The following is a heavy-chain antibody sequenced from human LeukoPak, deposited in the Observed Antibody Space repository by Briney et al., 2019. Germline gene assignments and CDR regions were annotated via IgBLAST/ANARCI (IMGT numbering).Heavy chain of an antibody. CDR2: ISSSSSYI. V-gene: IGHV3-21*01. CDR3: AREGHGGYDGERGGAFDI. D-gene: IGHD3-10*01. CDR1: GFTFGGFN. Sequence: GGSLRLSCAASGFTFGGFNMNWVRQAPGKGLERVASISSSSSYIYNADSVKGRFTISRDNAKNSLYLQMNSLRPEDTAVYYCAREGHGGYDGERGGAFDIWGQGTTVTVSS. J-gene: IGHJ3*02.